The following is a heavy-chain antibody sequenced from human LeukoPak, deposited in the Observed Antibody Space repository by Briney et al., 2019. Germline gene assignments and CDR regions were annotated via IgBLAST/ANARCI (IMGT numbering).Heavy chain of an antibody. Sequence: GGSLRLSCAASGFTFSSYAMHWVRQAPGKGLEWVAVISYDGSNKYYADSVKGRFTISRDNSKNTLYLQMNSLRAEDTAVYYCARSYVPVSFDYWGQGTLVTVSS. CDR1: GFTFSSYA. J-gene: IGHJ4*02. CDR3: ARSYVPVSFDY. CDR2: ISYDGSNK. D-gene: IGHD2-2*01. V-gene: IGHV3-30*04.